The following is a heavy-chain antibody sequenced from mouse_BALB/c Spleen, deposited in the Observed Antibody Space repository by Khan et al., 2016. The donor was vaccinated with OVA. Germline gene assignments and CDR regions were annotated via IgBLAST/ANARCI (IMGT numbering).Heavy chain of an antibody. CDR1: GYTFTTYW. J-gene: IGHJ2*01. V-gene: IGHV1-7*01. CDR2: INPTSGYT. CDR3: TRERIDD. Sequence: QVQLQQSGAELAKPGASVKMSCKASGYTFTTYWMHWVKQRPGQGLEWIGYINPTSGYTDYNEKFKDRATLSADKSSSTAYMQLSSLTSEDSAVYYCTRERIDDWGEGTTLTVSS.